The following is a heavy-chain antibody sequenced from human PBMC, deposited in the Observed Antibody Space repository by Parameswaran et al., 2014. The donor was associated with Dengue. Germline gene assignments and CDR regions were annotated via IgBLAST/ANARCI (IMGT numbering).Heavy chain of an antibody. V-gene: IGHV3-66*01. D-gene: IGHD3-3*01. CDR3: ARDLWSSRYYGMDV. CDR1: GFTVSSNY. CDR2: IYSGGST. J-gene: IGHJ6*02. Sequence: GGSLRLSCAASGFTVSSNYMSWVRQAPGKGLEWVSVIYSGGSTYYADSVKGRFTISRDNSKNTLYLQMNSLRAEDTAVYYCARDLWSSRYYGMDVWGQGTTVTVSS.